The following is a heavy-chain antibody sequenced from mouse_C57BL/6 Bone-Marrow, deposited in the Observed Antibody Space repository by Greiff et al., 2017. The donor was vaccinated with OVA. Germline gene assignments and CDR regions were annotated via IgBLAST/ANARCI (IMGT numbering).Heavy chain of an antibody. Sequence: EVKVVESGGDLVKPGGSLKLSCAASGFTFSSYGMSWVRQTPDKRLEWVATISSGGSYTYSPDSVKGRFTISRDNAKNTQYLQMSSLKSEDTAMYYCARHYYGSSYYWGQGTTLTVSS. CDR3: ARHYYGSSYY. J-gene: IGHJ2*01. CDR2: ISSGGSYT. D-gene: IGHD1-1*01. CDR1: GFTFSSYG. V-gene: IGHV5-6*01.